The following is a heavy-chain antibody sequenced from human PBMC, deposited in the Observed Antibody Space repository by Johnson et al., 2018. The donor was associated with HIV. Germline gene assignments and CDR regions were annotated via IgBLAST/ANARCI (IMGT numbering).Heavy chain of an antibody. D-gene: IGHD3-16*02. CDR3: SRGHYYDYVWGSYRF. CDR2: IKQDGSEK. J-gene: IGHJ3*01. Sequence: VQLVESGGGLVQPGGSLRLSCAASGFTFSSYWMSWVRQAPGKGLEWVANIKQDGSEKYYVDSVKGRFTISRDNAKNSLYLQMNSLRAEDTAVYYCSRGHYYDYVWGSYRFWGQGTMVTVSS. CDR1: GFTFSSYW. V-gene: IGHV3-7*05.